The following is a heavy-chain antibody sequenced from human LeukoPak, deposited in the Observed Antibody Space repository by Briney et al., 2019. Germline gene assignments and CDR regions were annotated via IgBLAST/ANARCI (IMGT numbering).Heavy chain of an antibody. CDR1: GGSISSYY. CDR3: ARDKRMNGYFDY. J-gene: IGHJ4*02. V-gene: IGHV4-59*01. D-gene: IGHD2-8*01. CDR2: IYYSGST. Sequence: PSETLSLTCTVSGGSISSYYWSWIRQPPGKGLERIGYIYYSGSTNYNPSLKSRVTISVDTSKNQFSLKLSSVTAADTAVYYCARDKRMNGYFDYWGQGTLVTVSS.